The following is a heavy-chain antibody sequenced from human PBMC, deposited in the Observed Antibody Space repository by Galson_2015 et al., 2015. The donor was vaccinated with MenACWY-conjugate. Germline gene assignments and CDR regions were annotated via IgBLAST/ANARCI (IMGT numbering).Heavy chain of an antibody. J-gene: IGHJ4*01. V-gene: IGHV3-23*01. D-gene: IGHD1-14*01. CDR1: EFTFSDYA. CDR3: ARNLYDPWYYVDH. CDR2: ISGSGDTT. Sequence: SLRLSCAASEFTFSDYAMTWVRQAPGRGLEWVSGISGSGDTTYYADPVKGRFAISRDNSKNTLSLQMNGLRAEDTGLYFCARNLYDPWYYVDHWGHGVLVTVSS.